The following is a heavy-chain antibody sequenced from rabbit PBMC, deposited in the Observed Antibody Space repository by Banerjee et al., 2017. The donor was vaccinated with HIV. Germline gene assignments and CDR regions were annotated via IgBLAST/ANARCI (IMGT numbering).Heavy chain of an antibody. Sequence: QEQLKESGGGLVQPGGSLKLSCTASGFSFSNKYVMCWVRQAPGKGLELIACIYAGSSGSTYYASWAKGRFTISKTSSTTVTLQMTSLTAADTATYFCAGDPWSGWNLWGQGTLVTVS. CDR3: AGDPWSGWNL. CDR1: GFSFSNKYV. CDR2: IYAGSSGST. V-gene: IGHV1S45*01. J-gene: IGHJ4*01. D-gene: IGHD4-1*01.